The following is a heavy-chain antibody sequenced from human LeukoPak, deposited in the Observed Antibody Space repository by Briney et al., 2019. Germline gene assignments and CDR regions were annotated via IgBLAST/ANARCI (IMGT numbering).Heavy chain of an antibody. J-gene: IGHJ4*02. D-gene: IGHD2-15*01. CDR3: ARVFAWSSDY. CDR2: IKQDETEK. Sequence: GGSLRLSCAVSEFTFSSYWMSWVRQAPGKGLEWVANIKQDETEKSYVGSVKGRFTISRDNAKNLLYLQMNSLRAEDTAVYYCARVFAWSSDYWGQGTLVTVSS. CDR1: EFTFSSYW. V-gene: IGHV3-7*01.